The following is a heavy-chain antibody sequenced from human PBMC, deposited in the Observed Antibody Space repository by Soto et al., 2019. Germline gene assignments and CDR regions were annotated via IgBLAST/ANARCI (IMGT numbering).Heavy chain of an antibody. Sequence: QVQLQESGPGLVQPSETLSLTCSVSGASITSFYWIWFRQPPGKGLEWIGYFYYNGSTKYNPSLKTRVTISGDTSKNRFSLNLNSVTAADTAVYYCARVGTVAGRDGLDVWGQGTTVTVSS. CDR1: GASITSFY. V-gene: IGHV4-59*01. D-gene: IGHD6-19*01. J-gene: IGHJ6*02. CDR2: FYYNGST. CDR3: ARVGTVAGRDGLDV.